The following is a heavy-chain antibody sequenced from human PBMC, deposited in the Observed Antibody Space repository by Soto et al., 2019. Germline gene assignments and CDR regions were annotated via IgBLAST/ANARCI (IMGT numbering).Heavy chain of an antibody. CDR2: INHSGST. Sequence: SETLSLTCAFYVVSFSGYYWSCIRQPPGKGLEWIGEINHSGSTNYNPSLKSRVTISVDTSKNQFSLKLSSVTAADTAVYYCARGNRVRTDAFGIRGQGKMVTV. D-gene: IGHD3-16*02. CDR1: VVSFSGYY. V-gene: IGHV4-34*01. CDR3: ARGNRVRTDAFGI. J-gene: IGHJ3*02.